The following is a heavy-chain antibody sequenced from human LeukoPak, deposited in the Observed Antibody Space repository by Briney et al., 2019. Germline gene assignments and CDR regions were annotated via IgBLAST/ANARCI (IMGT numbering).Heavy chain of an antibody. V-gene: IGHV5-51*01. CDR2: IYTGDSDT. D-gene: IGHD1-14*01. CDR1: GYSFTSYW. J-gene: IGHJ5*02. CDR3: ARQPLTSYNWFDP. Sequence: GESLKISFKGSGYSFTSYWIAWVRQMPGKGLEWVGIIYTGDSDTRYSPSFQGQVTISADNSNSTAYLQWNSLKASDTAMYYCARQPLTSYNWFDPWGQGTLVTVSS.